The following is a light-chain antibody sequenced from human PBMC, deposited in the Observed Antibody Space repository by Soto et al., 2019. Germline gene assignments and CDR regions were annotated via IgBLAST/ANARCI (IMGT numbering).Light chain of an antibody. V-gene: IGLV2-23*01. Sequence: QSALTQPASVSGSPGQSITISCTGTSSDVGSYNLVSWYQQHPGKAPKLMIYEGSKRPSGVSXRFXGSKSGNTAXLTXSGLQAEDEADYYCCSYAGSSTWVFGGGTKLTVL. CDR2: EGS. CDR1: SSDVGSYNL. J-gene: IGLJ2*01. CDR3: CSYAGSSTWV.